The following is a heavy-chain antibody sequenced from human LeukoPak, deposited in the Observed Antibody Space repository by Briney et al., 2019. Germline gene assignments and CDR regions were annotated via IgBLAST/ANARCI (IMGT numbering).Heavy chain of an antibody. Sequence: GGSLRLSCAASGFTFSSYAMHWVRQAPGKGLEYVSAISSNGGSTYYANSVKGRFTISRDNSKNTLYLQMGSLRAEDMAVYYCATAPPDIVVVPAAMGGICGMDVWGQGTTVTVSS. CDR1: GFTFSSYA. CDR2: ISSNGGST. V-gene: IGHV3-64*01. D-gene: IGHD2-2*01. J-gene: IGHJ6*02. CDR3: ATAPPDIVVVPAAMGGICGMDV.